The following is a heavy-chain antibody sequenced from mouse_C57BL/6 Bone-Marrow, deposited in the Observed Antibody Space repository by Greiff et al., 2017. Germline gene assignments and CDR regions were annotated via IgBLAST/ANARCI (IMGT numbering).Heavy chain of an antibody. J-gene: IGHJ4*01. Sequence: VQLQQSGPELVKPGASVQISCKASGYSFTDYNMNWVKQSNGKSLEWIGVINPNYGTTSYNQKFKGKATFTVDQSSSTAYMQLNSLSSEDAAVYYCSKLSLYVYAMDYWCQGTSVTVSS. CDR2: INPNYGTT. CDR1: GYSFTDYN. V-gene: IGHV1-39*01. CDR3: SKLSLYVYAMDY. D-gene: IGHD2-3*01.